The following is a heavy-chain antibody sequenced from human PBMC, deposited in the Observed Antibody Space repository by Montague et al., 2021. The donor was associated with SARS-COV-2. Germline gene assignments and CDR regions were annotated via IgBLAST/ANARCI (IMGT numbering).Heavy chain of an antibody. D-gene: IGHD2-21*01. V-gene: IGHV4-59*01. J-gene: IGHJ4*02. CDR3: ARVEGVIVGITHFDY. CDR2: SGST. Sequence: SGSTSYDPSLKSRLTMTVDASKNQFTLRLMSVTAADSAVYYCARVEGVIVGITHFDYWGQGLPGTVSS.